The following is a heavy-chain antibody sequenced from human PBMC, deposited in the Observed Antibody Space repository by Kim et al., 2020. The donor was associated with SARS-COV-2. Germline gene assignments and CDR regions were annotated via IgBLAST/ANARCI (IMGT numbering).Heavy chain of an antibody. Sequence: SVKVSCKASGGTFSSYAISWVRQAPGQGLEWMGRIIPILGIANYAQKFQGRVTITADKSTSTAYMELSSLRSEDTAVYYCARGMYSSGWYRGAFDIWGQGTMVTVSS. V-gene: IGHV1-69*04. CDR2: IIPILGIA. D-gene: IGHD6-19*01. J-gene: IGHJ3*02. CDR3: ARGMYSSGWYRGAFDI. CDR1: GGTFSSYA.